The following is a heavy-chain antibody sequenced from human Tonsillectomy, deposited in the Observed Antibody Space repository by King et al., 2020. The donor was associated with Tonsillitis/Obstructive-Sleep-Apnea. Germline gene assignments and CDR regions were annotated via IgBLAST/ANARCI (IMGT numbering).Heavy chain of an antibody. Sequence: QLVQSGAEVKKPGESLKISCKGSGYSFTTYWIAWVRQMPEKGPEWMGIIYPGATETKYSPSFQGQVTISADKSVSTAYLEWSSLKASDTALYYCARLYCSGNSYHSGSRYYFDYWGQGTLVTVSS. CDR2: IYPGATET. V-gene: IGHV5-51*03. CDR3: ARLYCSGNSYHSGSRYYFDY. J-gene: IGHJ4*02. D-gene: IGHD2-15*01. CDR1: GYSFTTYW.